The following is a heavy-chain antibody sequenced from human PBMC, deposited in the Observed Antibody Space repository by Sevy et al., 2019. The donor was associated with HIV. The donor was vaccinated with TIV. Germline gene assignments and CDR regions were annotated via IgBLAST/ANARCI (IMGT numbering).Heavy chain of an antibody. J-gene: IGHJ4*02. CDR3: AESRYSSGWYSDY. CDR2: ISGSGGST. CDR1: GFTFSSYA. Sequence: GGSLRLSCAASGFTFSSYAMSWVRQAPGKGLEWVSAISGSGGSTYYADSVKGRFTISRDNSKNTLYLQMNSLRAKDTAVYYCAESRYSSGWYSDYWGQGTLVTVSS. V-gene: IGHV3-23*01. D-gene: IGHD6-19*01.